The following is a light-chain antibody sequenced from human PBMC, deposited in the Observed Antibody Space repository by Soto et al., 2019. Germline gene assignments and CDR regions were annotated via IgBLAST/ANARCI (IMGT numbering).Light chain of an antibody. V-gene: IGKV1-6*01. CDR2: ATS. CDR1: QSISSY. Sequence: IQMTQTPSSLSASVGDRVTITCRASQSISSYLNWYQQRPGKAPQLLIYATSSLQSGVPSRFSGGGSGTDFTLTISSLQPEDFATYHCLQDNKYPLTFGGGTKVDIK. CDR3: LQDNKYPLT. J-gene: IGKJ4*01.